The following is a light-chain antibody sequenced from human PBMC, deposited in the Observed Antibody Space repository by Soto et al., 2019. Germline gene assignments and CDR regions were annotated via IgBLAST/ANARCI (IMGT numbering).Light chain of an antibody. CDR1: RSDVGGYTY. J-gene: IGLJ1*01. CDR3: RSYTSSSLYV. CDR2: DVS. V-gene: IGLV2-14*01. Sequence: QSALTQPASVAGSPGQSITISCTGTRSDVGGYTYVSWYQQLPGKAPKLMIYDVSDRPSGVSNRFSGSKSGNTASLTISGLQAEDAADYYCRSYTSSSLYVFGTGTKLTVL.